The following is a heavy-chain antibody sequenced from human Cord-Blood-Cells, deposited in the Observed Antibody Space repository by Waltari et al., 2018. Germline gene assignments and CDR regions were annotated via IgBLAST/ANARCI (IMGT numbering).Heavy chain of an antibody. V-gene: IGHV4-39*01. CDR1: GGSISSSSYY. CDR3: ARQSSYVDY. Sequence: QLQLQESGPGLVKPSETLSLTCTVSGGSISSSSYYWGWIRQPPGKGLAWIGSIYYSGSTYYNPSRKSRGTTSVDTSKNQFSLKLSSVTAADTAVYYCARQSSYVDYWGQGTLVTVSS. J-gene: IGHJ4*02. CDR2: IYYSGST.